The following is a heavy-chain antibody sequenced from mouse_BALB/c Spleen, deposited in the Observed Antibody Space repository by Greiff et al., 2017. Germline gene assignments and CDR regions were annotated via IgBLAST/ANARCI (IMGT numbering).Heavy chain of an antibody. CDR3: ARRGTTATAWSAY. CDR1: GYAFTSYN. D-gene: IGHD1-2*01. J-gene: IGHJ3*01. Sequence: VQLQQSGPELVKPGASVKVSCKASGYAFTSYNMYWVKQSHGKSLEWIGYIDPYNGGTSYNQKFKGKATLTVDKSSSTAYMHLNSLTSEDSAVYYCARRGTTATAWSAYWGQGTLVTVSA. V-gene: IGHV1S135*01. CDR2: IDPYNGGT.